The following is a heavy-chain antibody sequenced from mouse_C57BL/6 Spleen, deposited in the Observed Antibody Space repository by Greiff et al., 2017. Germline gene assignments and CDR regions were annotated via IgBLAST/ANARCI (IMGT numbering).Heavy chain of an antibody. Sequence: QVQLQQPGAELVKPGASVKLSCKASGYTFTSYWMQWVKQRPGQGLEWIGEIDPSDSYTNYNQKFKGKATWTVDTSSSTAYMQLSSLTSEDSAVYYCARRTTVYFEYWGQGTTLTVSS. CDR2: IDPSDSYT. J-gene: IGHJ2*01. CDR3: ARRTTVYFEY. V-gene: IGHV1-50*01. D-gene: IGHD1-1*01. CDR1: GYTFTSYW.